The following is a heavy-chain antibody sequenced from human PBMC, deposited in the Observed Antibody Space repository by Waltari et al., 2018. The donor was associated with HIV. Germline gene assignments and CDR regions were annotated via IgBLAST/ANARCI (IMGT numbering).Heavy chain of an antibody. J-gene: IGHJ4*02. D-gene: IGHD3-22*01. V-gene: IGHV3-33*01. CDR2: IWYDVENK. Sequence: QVQLVDSGGGVVQPGRSLSLSCAASGFTFRTFSLPWFLQAAGKGLEWVAVIWYDVENKYYADSVKGRFTISRDNSKNTLYLQMNSLRVEDTAVYYCARGGYYYDISGYYHYWGQGTLVTVSS. CDR1: GFTFRTFS. CDR3: ARGGYYYDISGYYHY.